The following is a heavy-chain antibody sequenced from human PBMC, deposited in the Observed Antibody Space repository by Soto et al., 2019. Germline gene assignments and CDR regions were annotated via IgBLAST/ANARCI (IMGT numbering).Heavy chain of an antibody. CDR2: IYYSGST. Sequence: PSETLSLTYTFSGGSISSYYWSWIRQPPGKGKERIGYIYYSGSTNYNPSLKSRVTMSGDTSKNPFSLRLSSVTAAETAVYSCAYLCVITFGGTIGPNDEFDICGQGTMVTVSS. V-gene: IGHV4-59*08. D-gene: IGHD3-16*01. J-gene: IGHJ3*02. CDR3: AYLCVITFGGTIGPNDEFDI. CDR1: GGSISSYY.